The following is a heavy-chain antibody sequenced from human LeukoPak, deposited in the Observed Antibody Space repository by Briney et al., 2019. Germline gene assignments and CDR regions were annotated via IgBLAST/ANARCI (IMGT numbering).Heavy chain of an antibody. J-gene: IGHJ4*02. D-gene: IGHD3/OR15-3a*01. Sequence: GGSLRLSCAASGFIFRDYTMTWVRQAPGKGLEWISHIRSSGADIRYADSVKGRFTISRDDAKNSLFLQMNSLRAEDTAVYYCARDKDWALDYWGQGTLVTVSS. CDR2: IRSSGADI. V-gene: IGHV3-21*05. CDR1: GFIFRDYT. CDR3: ARDKDWALDY.